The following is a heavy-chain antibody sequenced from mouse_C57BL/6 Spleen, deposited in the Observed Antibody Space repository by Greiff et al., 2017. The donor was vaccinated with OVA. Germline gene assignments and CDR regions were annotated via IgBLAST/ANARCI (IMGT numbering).Heavy chain of an antibody. CDR1: GYTFTDYY. J-gene: IGHJ4*01. V-gene: IGHV1-26*01. Sequence: EVQLQQSGPELVKPGASVKISCKASGYTFTDYYMNWVKQSHGKSLEWIGDINPNNGGTSYNQKFKGKATLTVDKSSSTAYMELRSLTSEDSAVYYCAREAGTYGMDYWGQGTSVTVSS. CDR3: AREAGTYGMDY. D-gene: IGHD4-1*01. CDR2: INPNNGGT.